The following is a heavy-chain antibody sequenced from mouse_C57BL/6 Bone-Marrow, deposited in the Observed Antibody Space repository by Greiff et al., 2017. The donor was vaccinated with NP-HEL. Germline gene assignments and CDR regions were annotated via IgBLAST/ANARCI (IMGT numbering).Heavy chain of an antibody. CDR2: ISSGGSYT. D-gene: IGHD1-1*01. V-gene: IGHV5-6*01. J-gene: IGHJ2*01. Sequence: DVQLQESGGELVKPGGSLKLSCAASGFTFSSYGMSWVRQTPDKRLEWVATISSGGSYTYYPDSVKGRFTISRDNAKNTLYLQMSSLKSEDTAMYYCARSSYPYFDYWGQGTTLTVSS. CDR3: ARSSYPYFDY. CDR1: GFTFSSYG.